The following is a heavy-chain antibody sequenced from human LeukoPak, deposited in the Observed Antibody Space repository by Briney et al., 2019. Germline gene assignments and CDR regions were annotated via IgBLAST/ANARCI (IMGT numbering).Heavy chain of an antibody. Sequence: GGSLRLSCAASGFTFSSYGMHWVRQAPGKGLEWVAFIRYDGSNKYYADSVKGRFTISRDNSKNTLYLQMNSLRAEDTAVYYCAKDRGSRGSRIAAPDYWGQGTLVTVSS. V-gene: IGHV3-30*02. CDR1: GFTFSSYG. J-gene: IGHJ4*02. CDR2: IRYDGSNK. D-gene: IGHD6-6*01. CDR3: AKDRGSRGSRIAAPDY.